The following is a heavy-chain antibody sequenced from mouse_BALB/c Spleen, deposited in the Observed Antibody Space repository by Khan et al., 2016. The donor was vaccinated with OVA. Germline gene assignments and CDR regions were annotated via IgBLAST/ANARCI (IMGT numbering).Heavy chain of an antibody. V-gene: IGHV5-9-3*01. CDR3: ARPTITAVVATSYWFIDV. Sequence: EVELVESGGGLVKPGGSLKLSCAASGFTFSSYAMSWVRQTPEKRLEWVATISSGDTYTYYPDSVKGRFTISRDNAKNTLYLQVSSLGSEDTAMYYCARPTITAVVATSYWFIDVWGAGTTVTVST. CDR2: ISSGDTYT. J-gene: IGHJ1*01. D-gene: IGHD1-1*01. CDR1: GFTFSSYA.